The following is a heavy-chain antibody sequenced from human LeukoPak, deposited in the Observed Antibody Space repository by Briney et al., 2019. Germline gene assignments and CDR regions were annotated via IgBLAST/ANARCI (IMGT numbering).Heavy chain of an antibody. J-gene: IGHJ3*02. CDR2: IKQDGSEK. Sequence: PGGSLRLSCAASGFTFSSYWMSWVRQAPGRGLEWVASIKQDGSEKYYVDSVKGRFTISRDNAKNSLYLQMNSLRAEDTAVYYCARDVRYCTNGVCYSDAFDIWGQGTMVTVSS. CDR3: ARDVRYCTNGVCYSDAFDI. D-gene: IGHD2-8*01. V-gene: IGHV3-7*01. CDR1: GFTFSSYW.